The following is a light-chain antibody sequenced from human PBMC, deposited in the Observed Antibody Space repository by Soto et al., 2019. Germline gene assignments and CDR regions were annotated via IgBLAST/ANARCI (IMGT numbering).Light chain of an antibody. Sequence: DIQMTQSPSTLSTSVGARATITCRASQSVAYWLAWYQQKPGKAPSLLIYDGSTLATGVPPRFSGGGFGTEFTLNISSVQPDDSALYYCQHYNTYSKAFGPGTRVEIK. CDR2: DGS. J-gene: IGKJ2*01. CDR1: QSVAYW. V-gene: IGKV1-5*01. CDR3: QHYNTYSKA.